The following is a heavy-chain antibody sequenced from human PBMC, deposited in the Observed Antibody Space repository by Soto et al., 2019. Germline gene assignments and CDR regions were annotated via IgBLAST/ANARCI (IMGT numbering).Heavy chain of an antibody. CDR1: GYSFTSYW. Sequence: GESLKISCKGSGYSFTSYWIGWVRQMPGKGLEWMGIIYPGDSDTRYSPSFQGQVTISADKSVSTAYLQWSSLKASDTAMYYCARSSLDYDYYYYGMDVWRQRTTVTVSS. D-gene: IGHD4-17*01. CDR2: IYPGDSDT. J-gene: IGHJ6*02. CDR3: ARSSLDYDYYYYGMDV. V-gene: IGHV5-51*01.